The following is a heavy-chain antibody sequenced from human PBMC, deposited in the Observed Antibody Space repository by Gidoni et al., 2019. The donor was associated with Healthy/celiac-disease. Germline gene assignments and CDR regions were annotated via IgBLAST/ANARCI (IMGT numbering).Heavy chain of an antibody. D-gene: IGHD6-13*01. CDR3: TRGSIAAAGTFDY. Sequence: EVQMVESGGGLVQPGRSLRLSCTASGVTCGDYAMSWFSQAPGKGLEWGGFIRSKAYGGTTEYAASVKGRFTISRDDSKSIAYLQMNSLKTEDTAVYYCTRGSIAAAGTFDYWGKGTLVTVSS. J-gene: IGHJ4*02. CDR1: GVTCGDYA. CDR2: IRSKAYGGTT. V-gene: IGHV3-49*03.